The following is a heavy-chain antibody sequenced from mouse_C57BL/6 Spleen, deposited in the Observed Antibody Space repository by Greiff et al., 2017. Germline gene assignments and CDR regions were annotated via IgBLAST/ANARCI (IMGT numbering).Heavy chain of an antibody. J-gene: IGHJ2*01. V-gene: IGHV1-82*01. CDR3: ARRFYYYGSSYYFDY. CDR2: IYPGDGDT. D-gene: IGHD1-1*01. Sequence: VQLQESGPELVKPGASVKISCKASGYAFSSSWMNWVKQRPGKGLEWIGRIYPGDGDTNYNGKFKGKATLTADKSSSTAYMQLSSLTSEDSAVYFCARRFYYYGSSYYFDYWGQGTTLTVSS. CDR1: GYAFSSSW.